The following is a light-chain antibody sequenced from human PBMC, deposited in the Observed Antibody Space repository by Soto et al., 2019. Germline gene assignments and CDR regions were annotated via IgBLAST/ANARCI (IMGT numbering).Light chain of an antibody. J-gene: IGKJ2*01. CDR1: QSVSSTF. Sequence: EFVLTQSPATLSLSPGERATLSCRASQSVSSTFLAWYQQNPGQAPRLLIYGASNRATGVPDRFSGSGSGTDFTLTISRLEPEDFAVYYCQQYGASPPMYAFGQGTKLEIK. CDR3: QQYGASPPMYA. CDR2: GAS. V-gene: IGKV3-20*01.